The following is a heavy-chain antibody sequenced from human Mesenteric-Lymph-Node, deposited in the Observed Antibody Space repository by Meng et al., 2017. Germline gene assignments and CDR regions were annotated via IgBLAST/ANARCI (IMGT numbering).Heavy chain of an antibody. D-gene: IGHD1-1*01. J-gene: IGHJ4*02. CDR2: ISGSGGST. Sequence: GESLKISCAASGFTFSSYAMSWVRQAPGKGLEWVSAISGSGGSTYYADSVKGRFTISRDNSKNTVYLEMNSLRAEDTAVYYCARDRGTRDLDHWGQGTLVTVSS. CDR1: GFTFSSYA. V-gene: IGHV3-23*01. CDR3: ARDRGTRDLDH.